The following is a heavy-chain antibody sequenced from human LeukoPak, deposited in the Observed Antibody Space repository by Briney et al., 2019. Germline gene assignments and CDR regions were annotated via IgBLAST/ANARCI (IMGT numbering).Heavy chain of an antibody. CDR3: ARGPYSYDSSGAFDI. Sequence: SETLSLTCTVSGGSISSYYWSWIRQPPGKGLEWIGYIYYSGSTNYNPSLKSRVTISVDTSKNQFSLKLSSVTAADTAVYFCARGPYSYDSSGAFDIWGQGTMVTVSS. V-gene: IGHV4-59*08. CDR1: GGSISSYY. CDR2: IYYSGST. J-gene: IGHJ3*02. D-gene: IGHD3-22*01.